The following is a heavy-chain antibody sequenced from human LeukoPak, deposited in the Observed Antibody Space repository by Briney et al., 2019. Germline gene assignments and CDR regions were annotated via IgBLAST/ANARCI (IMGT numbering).Heavy chain of an antibody. V-gene: IGHV4-31*03. CDR1: GGSISSGGYY. J-gene: IGHJ5*02. Sequence: PSETLSLTCTVSGGSISSGGYYWSWIRQHPGKGLEWIGYIYYSGSTYYNPSLKSRVTISVDTSKNQFSLKLSSVTAADTAVYYCAREPTMVRGVRTLNWFDPWGQGILVTVSS. D-gene: IGHD3-10*01. CDR2: IYYSGST. CDR3: AREPTMVRGVRTLNWFDP.